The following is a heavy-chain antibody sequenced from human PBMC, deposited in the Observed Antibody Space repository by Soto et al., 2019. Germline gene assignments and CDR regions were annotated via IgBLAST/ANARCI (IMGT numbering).Heavy chain of an antibody. J-gene: IGHJ5*02. D-gene: IGHD3-16*01. CDR1: GGTFSSYA. V-gene: IGHV1-69*05. Sequence: QVQLVQSGAEVKKPGSSVKVSCKASGGTFSSYAISWVRQAPGQGLEWMGGIIPIFGTANYAQKFQGRVTXTXQXXPSTDYMELSSLRSEDTAVYYCARDHQLRSGGFDPWGQGTLVTVSS. CDR2: IIPIFGTA. CDR3: ARDHQLRSGGFDP.